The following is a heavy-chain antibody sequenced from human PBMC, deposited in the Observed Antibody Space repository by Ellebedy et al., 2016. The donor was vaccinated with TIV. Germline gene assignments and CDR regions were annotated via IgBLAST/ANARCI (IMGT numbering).Heavy chain of an antibody. Sequence: WGSLRLSCTASGFTFSNYWMTWIRQAPGKGLEWVANIKQDGSEKYYVDSVKGRFPISRDNAKNSLYVQMNSLTDEDTAVYYCARDQWLGRAYYFDSWGQGTLVTVSS. CDR3: ARDQWLGRAYYFDS. V-gene: IGHV3-7*01. J-gene: IGHJ4*02. CDR1: GFTFSNYW. CDR2: IKQDGSEK. D-gene: IGHD6-19*01.